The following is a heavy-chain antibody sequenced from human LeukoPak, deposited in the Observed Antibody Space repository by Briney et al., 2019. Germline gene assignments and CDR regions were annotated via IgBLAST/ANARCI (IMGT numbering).Heavy chain of an antibody. V-gene: IGHV4-59*01. D-gene: IGHD5-18*01. CDR3: ARARGYSYGYWFDP. Sequence: SETLSLTCSVSGGSISSYYWSWIRQPPGKGLEWIGYIYYSGSTNYNPSLKSRVTILVDTSKNQFFLKLSSVTAADTAVYYCARARGYSYGYWFDPWGQGTLVTVSS. CDR2: IYYSGST. CDR1: GGSISSYY. J-gene: IGHJ5*02.